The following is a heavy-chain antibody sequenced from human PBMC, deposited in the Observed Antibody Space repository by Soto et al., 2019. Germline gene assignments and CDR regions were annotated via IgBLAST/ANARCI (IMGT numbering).Heavy chain of an antibody. Sequence: QVQLQESGPGLVEPSETLSLTCTVSGGSISSYYWSWIRQPPGKGLEWIGYISYSGTTNYNPSLKSRVTISVDMSKNQCSLKLSSVTAADTAVYYCARGAGWWDYWGQGTLVTVSS. CDR1: GGSISSYY. CDR2: ISYSGTT. D-gene: IGHD2-15*01. V-gene: IGHV4-59*08. CDR3: ARGAGWWDY. J-gene: IGHJ4*02.